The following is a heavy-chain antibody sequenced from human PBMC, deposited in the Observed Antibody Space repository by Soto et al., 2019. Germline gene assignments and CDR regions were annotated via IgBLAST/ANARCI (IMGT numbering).Heavy chain of an antibody. V-gene: IGHV3-33*06. D-gene: IGHD1-26*01. CDR3: AKDTGSTAYLIDY. CDR1: GFTFSNYG. J-gene: IGHJ4*02. CDR2: VWYEGSNK. Sequence: QVQLVESGGGVVQAGRSLRLSCAASGFTFSNYGMHWVRQAPGRGLDWLAAVWYEGSNKYYADSVEGRFTISRDNSKNTLYLQVNGLRAEDTAVYYCAKDTGSTAYLIDYWGQGTLVTVSS.